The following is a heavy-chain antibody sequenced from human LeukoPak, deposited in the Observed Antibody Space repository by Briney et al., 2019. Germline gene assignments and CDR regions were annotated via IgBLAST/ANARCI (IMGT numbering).Heavy chain of an antibody. J-gene: IGHJ6*03. CDR1: GFTFSSYW. CDR3: ARDGLLWFGGYYYYMDV. CDR2: IKQDGSEK. D-gene: IGHD3-10*01. V-gene: IGHV3-7*01. Sequence: GGSLRPSCAASGFTFSSYWMSWVRQAPGKGLEWVANIKQDGSEKYYVDSVKGRFTISRDNAKNSLYLQMNSLRAEDTAVYYCARDGLLWFGGYYYYMDVWGKGTTVTVSS.